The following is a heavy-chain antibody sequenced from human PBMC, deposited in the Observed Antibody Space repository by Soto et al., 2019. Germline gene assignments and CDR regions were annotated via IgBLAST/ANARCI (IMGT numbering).Heavy chain of an antibody. CDR3: ARHAFGSGFYYGMGV. CDR1: GVSIRSDY. D-gene: IGHD3-10*01. CDR2: IYYTGST. Sequence: SETLSLTCTVSGVSIRSDYWNWIRQPPGKGLEWLGYIYYTGSTTYNPSLKSRVTISLDTSKNQFSLKLNSVTAADTAVYYCARHAFGSGFYYGMGVWGQGTTVTVSS. V-gene: IGHV4-59*08. J-gene: IGHJ6*02.